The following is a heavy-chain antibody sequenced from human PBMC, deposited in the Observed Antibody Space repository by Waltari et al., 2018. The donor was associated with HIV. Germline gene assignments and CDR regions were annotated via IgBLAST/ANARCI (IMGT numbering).Heavy chain of an antibody. V-gene: IGHV1-8*01. J-gene: IGHJ5*02. Sequence: QVQLVQSGAEVKKPGASVKVSCKASGYTFTNYDINWVRQATGQGLEWMGWMNPNRGNTGYAQKVQGRVTMTRDTSLSTAYMELSSLRSEDTAVYYCARGGSSSRWFDPWGQGTLVTVSS. CDR1: GYTFTNYD. CDR2: MNPNRGNT. CDR3: ARGGSSSRWFDP. D-gene: IGHD6-6*01.